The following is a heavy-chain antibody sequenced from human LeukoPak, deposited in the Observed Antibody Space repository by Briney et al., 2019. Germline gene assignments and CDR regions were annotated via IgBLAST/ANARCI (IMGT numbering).Heavy chain of an antibody. D-gene: IGHD6-19*01. CDR1: GYTFTGYY. Sequence: ASVKVSCKASGYTFTGYYMHWVRQAPGQGLEWMGWINPNSGGTNYAQKFQGWVTMTRDTSISTAYMELSRLRSDDTAVYYCARGVSPAWGWPRTRTYYFDYWGQGTLVPVSS. CDR3: ARGVSPAWGWPRTRTYYFDY. V-gene: IGHV1-2*04. CDR2: INPNSGGT. J-gene: IGHJ4*02.